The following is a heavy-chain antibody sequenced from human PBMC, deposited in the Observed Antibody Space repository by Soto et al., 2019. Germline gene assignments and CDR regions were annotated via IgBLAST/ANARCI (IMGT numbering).Heavy chain of an antibody. CDR1: GGTFSSYA. CDR2: IIPIFGTA. V-gene: IGHV1-69*01. CDR3: ARGGYSYARGDYYYGMDV. D-gene: IGHD5-18*01. Sequence: QVQLVQSGAEVKKPGSSVKVSCKASGGTFSSYAISWVRQAPGQGLAWMGGIIPIFGTANYAQKIQGRVTITADESTSTAYMELSSLRSEDTAVYYCARGGYSYARGDYYYGMDVWGQGTTVTVSS. J-gene: IGHJ6*02.